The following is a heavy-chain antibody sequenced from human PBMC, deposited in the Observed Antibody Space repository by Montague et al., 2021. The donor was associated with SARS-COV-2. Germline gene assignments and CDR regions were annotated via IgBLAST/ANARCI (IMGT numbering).Heavy chain of an antibody. Sequence: SETLSLTCAVYGGSFSGYYWSWIRQPPGKGLEWIGEINHSGSTNYNPSLKSRVTISVDTSKNQFSLKLSSVTAAGTAVYYCARGYDYVWGSYRYLHWFDPWGQGTLVNVSS. V-gene: IGHV4-34*01. CDR2: INHSGST. CDR1: GGSFSGYY. J-gene: IGHJ5*02. CDR3: ARGYDYVWGSYRYLHWFDP. D-gene: IGHD3-16*02.